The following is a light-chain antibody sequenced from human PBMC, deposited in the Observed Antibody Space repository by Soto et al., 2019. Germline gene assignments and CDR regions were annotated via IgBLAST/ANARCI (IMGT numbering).Light chain of an antibody. CDR3: HQDINLPWT. J-gene: IGKJ1*01. V-gene: IGKV3D-7*01. CDR1: QTVSRMY. Sequence: EIVLTQSPATLSLSPGERATLSCRASQTVSRMYLSWFQQKPGQAPRLVIYGTSTRETGIPVRFTGSGAGTDFTLTISSLQPEDFEVDFCHQDINLPWTFGQGTKVDIK. CDR2: GTS.